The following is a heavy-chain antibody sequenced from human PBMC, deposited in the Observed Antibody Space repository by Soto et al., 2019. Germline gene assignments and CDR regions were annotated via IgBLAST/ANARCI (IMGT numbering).Heavy chain of an antibody. CDR3: AKDLHGYHGYYYYGMEV. D-gene: IGHD5-18*01. Sequence: GGALRLPCTASGFTLSSYGMHWVRQAPGKGLEWVAVISYDGSNKYYADSVKGRFTISRDNSKNTLYLQMNSLRAEDTAVYYCAKDLHGYHGYYYYGMEVWGQGTTVTVSS. CDR1: GFTLSSYG. CDR2: ISYDGSNK. J-gene: IGHJ6*02. V-gene: IGHV3-30*18.